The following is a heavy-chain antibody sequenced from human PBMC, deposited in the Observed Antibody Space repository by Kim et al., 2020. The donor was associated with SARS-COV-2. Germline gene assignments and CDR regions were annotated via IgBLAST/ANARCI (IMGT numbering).Heavy chain of an antibody. D-gene: IGHD3-16*01. Sequence: ASVKVSCKASGYTFTGYYMHWVRQAPGQGLEWMGWINPNSGGTNYAQKFQGRVTMTRDTSISTAYMELSRLRSDDTAVYYCAREGGFGASYDRPLDYWGQGTLVTVSS. J-gene: IGHJ4*02. CDR3: AREGGFGASYDRPLDY. CDR2: INPNSGGT. V-gene: IGHV1-2*02. CDR1: GYTFTGYY.